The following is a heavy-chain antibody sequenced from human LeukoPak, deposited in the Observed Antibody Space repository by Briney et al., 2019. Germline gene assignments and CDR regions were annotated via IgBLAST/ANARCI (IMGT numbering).Heavy chain of an antibody. D-gene: IGHD1/OR15-1a*01. Sequence: GGSLRLSCAVSGFTFSNYAMHWVRQAPGKGLEYVSAISRHGGNTYYANSVKDRFRISRDNSKNTLYLQMGSLRAEDMAVYYCARVGDNNAFDIWGQGTMVAVSS. CDR3: ARVGDNNAFDI. CDR1: GFTFSNYA. V-gene: IGHV3-64*01. CDR2: ISRHGGNT. J-gene: IGHJ3*02.